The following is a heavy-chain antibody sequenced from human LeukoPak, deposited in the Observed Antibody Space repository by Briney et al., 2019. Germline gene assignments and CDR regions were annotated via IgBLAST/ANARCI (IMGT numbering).Heavy chain of an antibody. Sequence: GGSLRLSCAASGFTFSSYSMNWVRQAPGKGLEWVSYISSSSSTIYYADSVKGRFTISRDNAKNSLYLQMNSLRAEDTAVYYCARGGIPDDYWGQGTLVTVSS. V-gene: IGHV3-48*04. CDR1: GFTFSSYS. CDR3: ARGGIPDDY. CDR2: ISSSSSTI. J-gene: IGHJ4*02.